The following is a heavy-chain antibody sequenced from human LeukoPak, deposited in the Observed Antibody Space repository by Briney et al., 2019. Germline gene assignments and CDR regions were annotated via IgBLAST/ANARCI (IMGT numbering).Heavy chain of an antibody. J-gene: IGHJ4*02. CDR3: ARQYSSTWIYYFDY. V-gene: IGHV5-51*01. CDR1: GYSFTTYW. CDR2: IYPGDSDT. Sequence: GESLKISCKGFGYSFTTYWIGWVRQMPGKGLEWMGIIYPGDSDTRYSPSFEGQVTISADKSINTAYLQWSSLEASDTAMYYCARQYSSTWIYYFDYWGQGTLVTVSS. D-gene: IGHD6-13*01.